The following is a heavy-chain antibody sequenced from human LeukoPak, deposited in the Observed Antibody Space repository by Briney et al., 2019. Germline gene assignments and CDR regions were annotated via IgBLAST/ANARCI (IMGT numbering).Heavy chain of an antibody. CDR1: GGTFSSYT. CDR3: ARAGSSEPSVDY. J-gene: IGHJ4*02. Sequence: GASVKVSCKASGGTFSSYTISWVRQAPGQGLEWMGRIIPILGIANYAQKFQGRVTITADKSTSTAYMELSSLRSEDTVVYYCARAGSSEPSVDYLGQGPLVTVSS. D-gene: IGHD1-26*01. V-gene: IGHV1-69*02. CDR2: IIPILGIA.